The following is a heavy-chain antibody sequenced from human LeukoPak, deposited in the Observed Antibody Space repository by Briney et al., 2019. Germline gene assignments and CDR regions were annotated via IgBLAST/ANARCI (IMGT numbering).Heavy chain of an antibody. CDR1: GFTFSSYS. CDR3: ARDPLSMVGFFDY. V-gene: IGHV3-48*02. Sequence: GGSLRLSCAASGFTFSSYSMNWVRQAPGKGLEWVSYISSRSSTIYYADSVKGRFTISRDNAKNSLYLQMNSPRDEDTAVYYCARDPLSMVGFFDYWGQGTLVTVSS. CDR2: ISSRSSTI. D-gene: IGHD3-10*01. J-gene: IGHJ4*02.